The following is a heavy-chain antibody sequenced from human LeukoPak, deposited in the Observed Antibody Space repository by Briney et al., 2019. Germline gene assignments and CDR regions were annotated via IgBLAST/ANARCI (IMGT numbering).Heavy chain of an antibody. CDR1: GGSFSGYY. Sequence: PSETLSLTCAVYGGSFSGYYWSWIRQPPGKGLEWIGEINHSGSTNYNPSLKSRVTISVDTSKNQFSLKLSSVTAAGTAVYYCARVIVGATNGFDYWGQGTLVTVSS. V-gene: IGHV4-34*01. CDR2: INHSGST. CDR3: ARVIVGATNGFDY. D-gene: IGHD1-26*01. J-gene: IGHJ4*02.